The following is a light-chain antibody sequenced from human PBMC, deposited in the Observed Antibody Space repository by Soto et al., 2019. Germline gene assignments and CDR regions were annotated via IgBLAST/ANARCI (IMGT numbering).Light chain of an antibody. Sequence: QSVLTQPASVSGSPGQSIAISCSGSSSDLGIYNYVSWYQQHPGKVPKLIIFEVTNRPSGVSNRFSGSKSGNTASLTISGLQAEDEADYYCSSYTSSSPYVFGTGTKVTVL. CDR3: SSYTSSSPYV. V-gene: IGLV2-14*01. J-gene: IGLJ1*01. CDR2: EVT. CDR1: SSDLGIYNY.